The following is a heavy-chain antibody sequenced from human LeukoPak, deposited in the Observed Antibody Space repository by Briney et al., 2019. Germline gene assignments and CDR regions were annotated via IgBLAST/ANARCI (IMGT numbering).Heavy chain of an antibody. CDR2: IYYSGST. V-gene: IGHV4-59*12. Sequence: SETLSLTCTVSGGSISSYYWSWIRQPPGKGLEWIGYIYYSGSTNYNPSLKSRVTISVDTSKNQFSLKLSSVTAADTAVYYRARASITMIVPDYWGQGTLVTVSS. CDR3: ARASITMIVPDY. CDR1: GGSISSYY. J-gene: IGHJ4*02. D-gene: IGHD3-22*01.